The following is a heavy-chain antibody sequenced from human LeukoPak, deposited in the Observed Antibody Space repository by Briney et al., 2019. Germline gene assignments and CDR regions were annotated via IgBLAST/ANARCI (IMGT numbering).Heavy chain of an antibody. V-gene: IGHV3-23*01. D-gene: IGHD6-13*01. CDR2: IGGSGGST. CDR3: AKVETAAAATLRGFDY. J-gene: IGHJ4*02. Sequence: GSLRLSCAASGFTFSSYALSWVRQAPGKGLEWVSSIGGSGGSTYYADSVKGRFTISRDNSKNTLYLQMNSLRAEDTAVYYCAKVETAAAATLRGFDYWGQGTLVTVSS. CDR1: GFTFSSYA.